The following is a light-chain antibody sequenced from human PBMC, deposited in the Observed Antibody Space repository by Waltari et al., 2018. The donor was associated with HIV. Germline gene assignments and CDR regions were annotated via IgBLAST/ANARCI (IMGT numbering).Light chain of an antibody. V-gene: IGKV3-11*01. CDR1: QSVSSY. CDR3: QHRSNWPPGAT. J-gene: IGKJ4*01. Sequence: EIVLTQSPGTLSWSPGERATLSCMTSQSVSSYLARSQQKLGQAPRLLIYGASNRATGIPARFSGSGAGTDFTLTISNLESEDFAVYYCQHRSNWPPGATFGGGTKVEIK. CDR2: GAS.